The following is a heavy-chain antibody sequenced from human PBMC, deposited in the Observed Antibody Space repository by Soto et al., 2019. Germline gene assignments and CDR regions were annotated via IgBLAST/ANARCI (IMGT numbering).Heavy chain of an antibody. CDR1: GGSISSGDYY. D-gene: IGHD4-17*01. V-gene: IGHV4-30-4*01. CDR2: IYYSGST. Sequence: ASETLSLTCTVSGGSISSGDYYWSWIRQPPGKGLEWIGYIYYSGSTYYNPSLKSRVTISVDTSKNQFSLKLSSVTAADTAVYYCANAYGGNTYGMDVWGQGTTVTVSS. J-gene: IGHJ6*02. CDR3: ANAYGGNTYGMDV.